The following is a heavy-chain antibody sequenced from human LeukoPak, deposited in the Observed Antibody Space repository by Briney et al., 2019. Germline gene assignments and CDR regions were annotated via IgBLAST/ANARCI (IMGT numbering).Heavy chain of an antibody. Sequence: GGSLRLSCVASGFTFSSNGMHWVRQAPGKGLEWVTFIQYDGSKKYYADSVKGRFTISRDNSKNTLYLEMNSLRAEDTAVYYCAKDQTAFGGGNDHWGQGTLVTVSS. CDR1: GFTFSSNG. J-gene: IGHJ5*02. D-gene: IGHD4-23*01. CDR3: AKDQTAFGGGNDH. V-gene: IGHV3-30*02. CDR2: IQYDGSKK.